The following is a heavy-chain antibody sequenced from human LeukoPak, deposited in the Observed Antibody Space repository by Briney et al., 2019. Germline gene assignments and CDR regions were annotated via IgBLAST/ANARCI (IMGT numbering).Heavy chain of an antibody. D-gene: IGHD2-21*02. CDR3: ARVGCGGDCYSWSWFDP. CDR2: INHSGST. V-gene: IGHV4-34*01. J-gene: IGHJ5*01. Sequence: SETLSLTCAVYGGSFSGYYWSWIRQPPGKGLEWIGEINHSGSTNYNPSLKSRVTISVDTSKNQFSLKLSSVTAADTAVYYCARVGCGGDCYSWSWFDPWGQGTTVTVSS. CDR1: GGSFSGYY.